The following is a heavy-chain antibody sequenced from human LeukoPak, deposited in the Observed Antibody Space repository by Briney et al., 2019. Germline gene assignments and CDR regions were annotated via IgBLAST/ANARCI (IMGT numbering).Heavy chain of an antibody. CDR1: GFTVSSNY. J-gene: IGHJ4*02. V-gene: IGHV3-53*01. CDR3: ARGSYGSGSYYPDY. Sequence: GGSLRLSCAASGFTVSSNYMSRVRQAPGKGLEWVSVIYSGGSTYYADSVKGRFTISRDNSKNTLYLQMNSLRAEDTAVYYCARGSYGSGSYYPDYWGQGTLVTVSS. D-gene: IGHD3-10*01. CDR2: IYSGGST.